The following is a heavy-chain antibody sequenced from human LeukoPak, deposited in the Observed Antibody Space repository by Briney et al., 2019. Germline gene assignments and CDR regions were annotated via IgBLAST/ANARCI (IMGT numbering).Heavy chain of an antibody. J-gene: IGHJ4*02. D-gene: IGHD6-19*01. CDR3: ARQEAGVFDY. CDR2: IDPSDSYT. CDR1: GYRFTSYW. Sequence: GESLKISCKVSGYRFTSYWIGWVRQMPGKGLEWMGRIDPSDSYTNYSPSFQGHVTISADKSISTAYLQWSSLKASDTAMYYCARQEAGVFDYWGQGTLVTVSS. V-gene: IGHV5-10-1*01.